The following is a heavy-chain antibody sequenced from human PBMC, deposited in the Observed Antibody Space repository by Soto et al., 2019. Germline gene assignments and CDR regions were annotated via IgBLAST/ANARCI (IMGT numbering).Heavy chain of an antibody. J-gene: IGHJ4*02. Sequence: HPGRSLRISCAASGCTFSTYPMHCVRQAPGKGLEWVAVIWYDGSNKYYAASVKGRFTISRDNSKNTLYLQMNSLRAEYTAVYYCARGIAAAGHPDYWGQGTLVTVSS. D-gene: IGHD6-13*01. CDR1: GCTFSTYP. CDR2: IWYDGSNK. V-gene: IGHV3-33*01. CDR3: ARGIAAAGHPDY.